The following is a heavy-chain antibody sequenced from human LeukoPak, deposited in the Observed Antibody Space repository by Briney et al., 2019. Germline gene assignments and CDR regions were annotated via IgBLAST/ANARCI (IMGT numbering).Heavy chain of an antibody. CDR2: INPSGGST. CDR1: GYTFTSYY. J-gene: IGHJ6*03. D-gene: IGHD6-19*01. CDR3: ARDPLAGIAVAGNYYYYMDV. V-gene: IGHV1-46*01. Sequence: ASVKVSCKASGYTFTSYYMHWVRQAPGQGLEWMGIINPSGGSTSYVQKFQGRVTMTRDTSTSTVYMELSSLRSEDTAVYYCARDPLAGIAVAGNYYYYMDVWGKGTTVTVSS.